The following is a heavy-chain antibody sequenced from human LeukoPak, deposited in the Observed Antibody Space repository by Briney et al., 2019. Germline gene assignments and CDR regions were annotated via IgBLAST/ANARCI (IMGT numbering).Heavy chain of an antibody. CDR3: ARTGYPLLSPRGQWIQLWSV. CDR1: GGTFSSYA. V-gene: IGHV1-69*13. D-gene: IGHD5-18*01. Sequence: ASVKVSCKASGGTFSSYAISWVRQAPGQGLEWMGGIIPIFGTANYAQKFQGRVTIAADESTSTAYMELSSLRSEDTAVYYCARTGYPLLSPRGQWIQLWSVWGQGTTVTVSS. CDR2: IIPIFGTA. J-gene: IGHJ6*02.